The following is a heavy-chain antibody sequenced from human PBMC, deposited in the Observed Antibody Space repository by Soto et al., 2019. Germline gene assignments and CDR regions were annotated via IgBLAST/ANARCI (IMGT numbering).Heavy chain of an antibody. V-gene: IGHV4-30-2*01. Sequence: PSETLSLTCAVSGGSISSGGYSWSWIRQTPGKGPEWIGYIYHSGSTNYNPSLKSRVTISVDTSKNQFSLKLSSVTAADTAVYYCARGIQLWPITYYFDYWGQGTLVTVSS. CDR2: IYHSGST. CDR3: ARGIQLWPITYYFDY. D-gene: IGHD5-18*01. J-gene: IGHJ4*02. CDR1: GGSISSGGYS.